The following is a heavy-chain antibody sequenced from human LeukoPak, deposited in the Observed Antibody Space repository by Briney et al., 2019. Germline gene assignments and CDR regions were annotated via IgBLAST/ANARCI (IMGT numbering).Heavy chain of an antibody. Sequence: GGSLTLSCAASGFTFSSYGMHWVRQAPGKALEWAAVISYDGSNKYYADSVKGRFTISRDNAKNSLYPQMNSLRAEDTAVYYCAGKIVDTAMVHDAFDIWGQGTMVTVSS. CDR3: AGKIVDTAMVHDAFDI. V-gene: IGHV3-30*03. CDR1: GFTFSSYG. D-gene: IGHD5-18*01. J-gene: IGHJ3*02. CDR2: ISYDGSNK.